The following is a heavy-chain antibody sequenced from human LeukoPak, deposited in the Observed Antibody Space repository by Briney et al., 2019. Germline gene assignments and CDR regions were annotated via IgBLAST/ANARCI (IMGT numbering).Heavy chain of an antibody. V-gene: IGHV1-58*01. CDR2: IVVGSGNT. D-gene: IGHD1-26*01. CDR1: GFTFTSSA. Sequence: SVKVSCKASGFTFTSSAVQWVRQARGQRLEWIGWIVVGSGNTNYAQKFQERVTITRDMSTSTAYMELSSLRSEDTAVYYCVAAPEWEPFQYYFDYGGQGTLVTVSS. CDR3: VAAPEWEPFQYYFDY. J-gene: IGHJ4*02.